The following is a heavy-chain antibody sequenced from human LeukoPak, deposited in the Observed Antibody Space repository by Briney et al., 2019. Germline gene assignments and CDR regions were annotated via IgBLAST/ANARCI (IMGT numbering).Heavy chain of an antibody. V-gene: IGHV1-46*01. CDR2: INPSGGSR. CDR3: ARDRSGSSLADFDS. Sequence: EASVKLSCEASGYTFTSYYMRWVRQAPGQGLEWMGIINPSGGSRSYAQKFQGRVTMTRDTTTSTVYMELSSLRSEDTAVYYCARDRSGSSLADFDSWGQGKMVTVSS. D-gene: IGHD6-25*01. J-gene: IGHJ3*02. CDR1: GYTFTSYY.